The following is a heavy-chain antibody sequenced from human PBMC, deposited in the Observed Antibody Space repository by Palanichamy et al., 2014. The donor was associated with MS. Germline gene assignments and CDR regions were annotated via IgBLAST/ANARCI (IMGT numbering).Heavy chain of an antibody. V-gene: IGHV1-3*01. J-gene: IGHJ2*01. CDR3: VRDEELGPYYFDL. CDR1: GYTFTSYG. Sequence: QVQLVQSGAEVKKPGASVTVSCKASGYTFTSYGIHWVRQAPGQRLEWMGWINAGNDDANSLQKFRSRITITKDTSATTVYMELRSLTSEDTAVYFCVRDEELGPYYFDLWGRGTPVTVSS. CDR2: INAGNDDA. D-gene: IGHD1-7*01.